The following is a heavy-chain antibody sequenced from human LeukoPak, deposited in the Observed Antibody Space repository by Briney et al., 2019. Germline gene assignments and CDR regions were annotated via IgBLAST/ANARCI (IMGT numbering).Heavy chain of an antibody. J-gene: IGHJ5*02. V-gene: IGHV5-51*01. Sequence: GESLKISCKGSGYSFTSYWIGWVRQMPGKGLEWMGIIYPGDSDTRYSPSFQGQVTISADKSTSTAYLQWSSLKASATAMYYCARTSKDIVLMVYAAYNWFDPWGQGTLVTVSS. CDR1: GYSFTSYW. CDR2: IYPGDSDT. CDR3: ARTSKDIVLMVYAAYNWFDP. D-gene: IGHD2-8*01.